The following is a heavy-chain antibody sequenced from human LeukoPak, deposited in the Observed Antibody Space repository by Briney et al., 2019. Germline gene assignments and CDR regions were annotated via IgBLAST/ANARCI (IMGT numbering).Heavy chain of an antibody. CDR1: GGSISSSSYY. CDR2: LYYGGST. J-gene: IGHJ5*02. V-gene: IGHV4-39*01. Sequence: SETLSLTSTVSGGSISSSSYYWGWIRQPPGKGLEWIGSLYYGGSTYHNPSLKSRVTLSLDTSKNQFSLKLSSVTAAGTALYYCAKIRGGAYNWVDPWGQGTLVTVSS. CDR3: AKIRGGAYNWVDP. D-gene: IGHD3-10*01.